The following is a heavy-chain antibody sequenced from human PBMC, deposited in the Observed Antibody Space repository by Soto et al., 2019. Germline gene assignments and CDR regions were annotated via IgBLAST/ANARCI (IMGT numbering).Heavy chain of an antibody. CDR3: ARGYSNSPGMDV. V-gene: IGHV4-59*01. D-gene: IGHD6-6*01. J-gene: IGHJ6*02. Sequence: SETLSLTCTVSCDSISTFYWSWLRQPPGKGLEWIGYVYYTGSADYNPSLKSRVTISVDTSRNQFSLTLRSVTTADTAVYYCARGYSNSPGMDVWGQGTTVTVSS. CDR2: VYYTGSA. CDR1: CDSISTFY.